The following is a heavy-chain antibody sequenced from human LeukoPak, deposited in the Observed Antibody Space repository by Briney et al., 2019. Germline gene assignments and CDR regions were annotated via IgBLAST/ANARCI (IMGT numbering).Heavy chain of an antibody. CDR2: TYYRSQWYV. CDR3: AREGWWFDF. J-gene: IGHJ4*02. V-gene: IGHV6-1*01. CDR1: RDSVSSNRGA. Sequence: SQTLSLTCAISRDSVSSNRGAWHWLRQSPSRGLEWLGRTYYRSQWYVDYASSVKSRIILTPDTSKNQFSLQLNSVTPEDTAVYYCAREGWWFDFWGQGTLVTVFS. D-gene: IGHD2-15*01.